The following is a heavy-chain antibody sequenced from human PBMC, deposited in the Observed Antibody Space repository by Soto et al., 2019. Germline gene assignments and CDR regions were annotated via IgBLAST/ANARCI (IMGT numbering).Heavy chain of an antibody. J-gene: IGHJ4*02. CDR2: IKSSGDYT. CDR3: AKIVGVSPIDY. V-gene: IGHV3-23*01. D-gene: IGHD1-26*01. Sequence: EVQLLESGGGLVQPGGSLRLSCAASGFAFSSYAMSWVRQAPGKGLEWVSIIKSSGDYTYYADSVKGRFTISRDNSKNTLYLQVNSLKAEDTAVYYCAKIVGVSPIDYWGQGTLVTVSS. CDR1: GFAFSSYA.